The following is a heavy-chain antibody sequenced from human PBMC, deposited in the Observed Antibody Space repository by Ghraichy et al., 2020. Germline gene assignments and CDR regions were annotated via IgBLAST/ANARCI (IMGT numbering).Heavy chain of an antibody. D-gene: IGHD6-13*01. CDR3: ARVEAAASYYFDY. Sequence: SETLSLTCTVSGGSISSGDYYWSWIRQPPGKGLEWIGYIYYSGSTYYNPSLKSRVTISVDTSKNQFSLKLSSVTAADTAVYYCARVEAAASYYFDYWGQGTLVTVSS. V-gene: IGHV4-30-4*01. J-gene: IGHJ4*02. CDR1: GGSISSGDYY. CDR2: IYYSGST.